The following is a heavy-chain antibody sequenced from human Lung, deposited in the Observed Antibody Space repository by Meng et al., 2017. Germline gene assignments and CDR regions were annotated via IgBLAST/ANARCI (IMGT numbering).Heavy chain of an antibody. CDR2: IYHRGST. V-gene: IGHV4-4*02. CDR3: ARYLAGGYGDYFDY. D-gene: IGHD4-17*01. Sequence: QVQLQGSGPGLVRPSGTLSLACAVSVGSISSSNWWSWVRQPPGKGLEWIGEIYHRGSTNYNPSLKSRVTISVDKSKNQFSLKLSSVTAADTAVYYCARYLAGGYGDYFDYWGQGTLVTVSS. CDR1: VGSISSSNW. J-gene: IGHJ4*02.